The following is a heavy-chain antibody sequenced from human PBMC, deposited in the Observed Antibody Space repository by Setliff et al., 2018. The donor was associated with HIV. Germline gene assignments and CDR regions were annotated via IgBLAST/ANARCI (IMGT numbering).Heavy chain of an antibody. J-gene: IGHJ5*02. CDR2: IHTTGST. D-gene: IGHD3-16*01. CDR1: GDSISSGSYY. V-gene: IGHV4-61*09. Sequence: SETLSLTCSVSGDSISSGSYYWSWIRPPAGKGLEWIGQIHTTGSTNYNPSLKSRVTISMDMSKNQFSLNLNSVTATDTAVYYCAKRTFGSGRLDPWGQGTLVTVSS. CDR3: AKRTFGSGRLDP.